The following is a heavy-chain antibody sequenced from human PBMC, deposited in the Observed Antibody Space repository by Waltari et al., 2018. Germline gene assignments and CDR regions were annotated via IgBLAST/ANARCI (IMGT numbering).Heavy chain of an antibody. J-gene: IGHJ5*02. CDR2: MFYSGTT. D-gene: IGHD1-26*01. CDR3: ARDRSGTINSFDP. CDR1: GDSVSSGHYF. V-gene: IGHV4-39*07. Sequence: QLQLQESGPRLVKPAETLSLTCTVSGDSVSSGHYFWAWIRQPPGKGLDWLGSMFYSGTTSHNSSLKSRVTISVDTSKNQVSLQLKSVTAADTAVYFCARDRSGTINSFDPWGRGTLVTVSS.